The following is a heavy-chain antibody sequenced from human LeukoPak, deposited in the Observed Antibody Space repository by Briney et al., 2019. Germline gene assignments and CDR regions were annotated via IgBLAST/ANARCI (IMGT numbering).Heavy chain of an antibody. D-gene: IGHD1-26*01. J-gene: IGHJ4*02. Sequence: SETLSLTCPVSGGSISSYYWSWIRQPPGKGREWIGYIYYSGSTNYNPSLKSRVTISVDTSKNQFALKLSSVTAADTAVYYCASIVGGYFDYWGQGTLVTVSS. CDR2: IYYSGST. CDR3: ASIVGGYFDY. CDR1: GGSISSYY. V-gene: IGHV4-59*01.